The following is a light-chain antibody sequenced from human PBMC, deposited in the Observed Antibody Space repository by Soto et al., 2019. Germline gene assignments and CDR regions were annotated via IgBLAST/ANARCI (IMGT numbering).Light chain of an antibody. CDR1: QDIEDD. V-gene: IGKV1-6*01. CDR2: ATS. CDR3: QQYYSTPQT. Sequence: AIQMTQPPSSLSASVGDIVTITCRASQDIEDDLGWYQQKPGKAPKLLIYATSSLQSGVPSRFSGSGSGTDFTLTISSLQAGDVAVYFCQQYYSTPQTFGQGTKVDIK. J-gene: IGKJ1*01.